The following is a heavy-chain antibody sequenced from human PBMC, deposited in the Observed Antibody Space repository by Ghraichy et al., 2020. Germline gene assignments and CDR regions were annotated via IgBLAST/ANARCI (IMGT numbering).Heavy chain of an antibody. CDR2: ISGSGGST. D-gene: IGHD2-15*01. J-gene: IGHJ4*02. CDR3: AKDRPHCSGGSCYLSAFDY. Sequence: GGSLRLSCAASGFTFSSSAINWVRQAPGKGLEWVSAISGSGGSTYYADSVKGRFTISRDNSKNTLYLQMNSLRAEDTAVYYCAKDRPHCSGGSCYLSAFDYWGQGTLVTVSS. V-gene: IGHV3-23*01. CDR1: GFTFSSSA.